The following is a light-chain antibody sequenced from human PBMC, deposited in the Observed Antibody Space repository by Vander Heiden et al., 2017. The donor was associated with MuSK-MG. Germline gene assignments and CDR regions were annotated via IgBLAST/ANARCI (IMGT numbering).Light chain of an antibody. CDR1: SSNLGSNY. CDR2: DTN. V-gene: IGLV1-47*02. CDR3: AAWDDSLTAVL. Sequence: QSVLTQPPSASGTPGQRVTISCSGSSSNLGSNYVYWYQQFPGTAPKLLIYDTNQRPSGVPDRSSGSKSGTSASLAISGLRSDDESDYYCAAWDDSLTAVLFGGGTKLTVL. J-gene: IGLJ2*01.